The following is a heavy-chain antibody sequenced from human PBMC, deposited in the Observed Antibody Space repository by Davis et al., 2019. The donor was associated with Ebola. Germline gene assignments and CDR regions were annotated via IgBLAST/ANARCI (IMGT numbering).Heavy chain of an antibody. V-gene: IGHV3-30*03. Sequence: GESLKISCAASGFTFSIYGMHWVRQAPGKGPEWVASISYDGSDKYYADSVKGRFPISRDSSKNTLFLQMNSLRPDDTAVYYCARDFFEFSSSSFSDFWGQGTLVTVSP. CDR2: ISYDGSDK. D-gene: IGHD6-6*01. J-gene: IGHJ4*02. CDR3: ARDFFEFSSSSFSDF. CDR1: GFTFSIYG.